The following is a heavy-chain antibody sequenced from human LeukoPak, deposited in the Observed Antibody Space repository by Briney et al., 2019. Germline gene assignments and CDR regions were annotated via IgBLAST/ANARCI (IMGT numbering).Heavy chain of an antibody. Sequence: PGGSLRLSCPAAGFTFKSYGMHWVRQAPGKGLEWVASIRYDGSDKYYEDSVKGRFTIARDNSKNILYLQMNNLRPEDTAVYHCSSTSAGYWGQGTPVTVSS. D-gene: IGHD2-2*01. V-gene: IGHV3-30*02. J-gene: IGHJ4*02. CDR1: GFTFKSYG. CDR3: SSTSAGY. CDR2: IRYDGSDK.